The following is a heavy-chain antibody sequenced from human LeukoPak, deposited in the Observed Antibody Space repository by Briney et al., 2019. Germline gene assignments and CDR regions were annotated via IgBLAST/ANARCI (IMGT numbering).Heavy chain of an antibody. J-gene: IGHJ5*02. CDR1: GGSIISSSSY. CDR2: ISYGGNT. V-gene: IGHV4-39*01. D-gene: IGHD3-9*01. Sequence: PSETLSLTCTVSGGSIISSSSYWGWIRQPPGKGLEWIGSISYGGNTFYNPSLKSRVTISLDTSRSQFSFELDSVTATDTAVYYCARLPTGYPNWFDPWGQGTLVTVSS. CDR3: ARLPTGYPNWFDP.